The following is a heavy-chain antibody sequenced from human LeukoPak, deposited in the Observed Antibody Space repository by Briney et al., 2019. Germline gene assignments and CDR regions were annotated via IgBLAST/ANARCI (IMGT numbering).Heavy chain of an antibody. CDR3: ARLYGYGLDY. V-gene: IGHV1-46*01. Sequence: GASVKVSCKAAGYTFTSYYMHWGREAPGQGLEWMCIINPSGASTSYAQKFQGRVTMTRDTSTTTVYMELSSLSSEDTAVYYCARLYGYGLDYWGQGTLVTVSS. CDR2: INPSGAST. D-gene: IGHD5-18*01. CDR1: GYTFTSYY. J-gene: IGHJ4*02.